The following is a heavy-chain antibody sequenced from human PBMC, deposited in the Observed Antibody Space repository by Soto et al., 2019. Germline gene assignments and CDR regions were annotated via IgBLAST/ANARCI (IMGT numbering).Heavy chain of an antibody. CDR1: GFTFSSYA. J-gene: IGHJ6*02. Sequence: EAQVLESGGGLVQPGGSLRLSCAASGFTFSSYAMSWVRQAPGKGLEWVSAISGSGDSTRYADSVQGRFTNSRDTSKHTLYLQMNSLRAEDTAVYYCAKFYYGDYSYYYYGMDVWGQGTTVTVSS. CDR2: ISGSGDST. V-gene: IGHV3-23*01. D-gene: IGHD4-17*01. CDR3: AKFYYGDYSYYYYGMDV.